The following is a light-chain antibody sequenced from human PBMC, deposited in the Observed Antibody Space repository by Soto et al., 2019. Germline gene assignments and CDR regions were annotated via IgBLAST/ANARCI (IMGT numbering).Light chain of an antibody. CDR3: QEHNGDLPVA. CDR2: AAS. Sequence: GDRVTITCRSSQAIDQSVARYQQKPGQVPKLLIYAASTLHSGVPSRFSGSGSGTHFTLTITGLQPEDVATYCCQEHNGDLPVAFGPGTTVDV. CDR1: QAIDQS. V-gene: IGKV1-27*01. J-gene: IGKJ3*01.